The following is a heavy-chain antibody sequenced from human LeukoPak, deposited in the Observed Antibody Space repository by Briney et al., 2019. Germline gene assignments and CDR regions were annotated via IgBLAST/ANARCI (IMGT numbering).Heavy chain of an antibody. Sequence: ASVMVSCKASGYTFSGYYMHWVRQAPGQGLEWMGWINPNSGGTKYAQKFQGRVTMTRDTSISTAYMELSRLRSDDTAVYYCATEVTDWGQGTLVTVSS. D-gene: IGHD5-18*01. V-gene: IGHV1-2*02. CDR2: INPNSGGT. CDR1: GYTFSGYY. CDR3: ATEVTD. J-gene: IGHJ4*02.